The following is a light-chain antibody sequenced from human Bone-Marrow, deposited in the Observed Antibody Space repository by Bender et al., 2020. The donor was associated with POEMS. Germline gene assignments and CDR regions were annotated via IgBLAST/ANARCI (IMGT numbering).Light chain of an antibody. J-gene: IGLJ2*01. CDR3: LLYYTGAQPNVV. V-gene: IGLV7-43*01. CDR2: NIN. Sequence: QTVVTQEPSLTVSPGGTVTLTCASSTGAVTSGHYPSWFQQKPGQAPRALIYNINNKQSWTPARFTGSLLGGKSALTLSGVQPEDEADYYCLLYYTGAQPNVVFGGWTKLTVL. CDR1: TGAVTSGHY.